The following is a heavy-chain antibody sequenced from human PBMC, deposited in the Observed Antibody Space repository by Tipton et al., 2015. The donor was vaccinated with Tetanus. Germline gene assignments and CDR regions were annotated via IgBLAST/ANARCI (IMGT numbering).Heavy chain of an antibody. CDR2: IIPIFGTA. D-gene: IGHD3-22*01. CDR1: GGTFSSYA. Sequence: QLVQSGAEVKKPGSSVKVSCKASGGTFSSYAISWVRQAPGQGLEWMGGIIPIFGTANYAQKFQGRVTITADKSTSTAYMELSSLRSEDTAVYYCARDLLNYDSSGYYYGSGMDVWSQGTTVTVSS. J-gene: IGHJ6*02. CDR3: ARDLLNYDSSGYYYGSGMDV. V-gene: IGHV1-69*06.